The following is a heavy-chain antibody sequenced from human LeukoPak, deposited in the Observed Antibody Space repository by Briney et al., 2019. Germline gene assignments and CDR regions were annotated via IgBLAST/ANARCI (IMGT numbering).Heavy chain of an antibody. D-gene: IGHD4-17*01. CDR1: GYTFTGYY. CDR2: INPNSGGT. Sequence: WASVKVSCKASGYTFTGYYMHWVRQAPGQGLEWMGWINPNSGGTNYAQKFQGRVTMTRDTSISTAYMELSRLRSDDTAVYYCARECHGDQGYGMDVWGQGTTVTVSS. V-gene: IGHV1-2*02. CDR3: ARECHGDQGYGMDV. J-gene: IGHJ6*02.